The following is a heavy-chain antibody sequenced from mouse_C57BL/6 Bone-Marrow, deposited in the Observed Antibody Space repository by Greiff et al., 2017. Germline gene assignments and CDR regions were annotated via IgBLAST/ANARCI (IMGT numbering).Heavy chain of an antibody. J-gene: IGHJ3*01. V-gene: IGHV5-12*01. CDR2: ISNGGGST. CDR3: ARELLAY. CDR1: GFTFSDYY. Sequence: DVQLVESGGGLVQPGGSLKLSCAASGFTFSDYYMYWVRQTPEKRLEWVAYISNGGGSTYYPDTVKGRFTISRDNAKNTLYLQMSRLKSEDTAMYYCARELLAYWGQGTLVTVSA. D-gene: IGHD1-1*01.